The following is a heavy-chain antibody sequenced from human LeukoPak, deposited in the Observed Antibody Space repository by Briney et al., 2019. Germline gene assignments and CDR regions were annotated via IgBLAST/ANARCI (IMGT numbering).Heavy chain of an antibody. J-gene: IGHJ6*03. V-gene: IGHV4-59*01. CDR2: IYYNGST. D-gene: IGHD3-16*01. CDR3: ASETAQKGAHYMDV. CDR1: GGSISGYY. Sequence: ESPSLTPTVSGGSISGYYWRWIRETPGKGRGRIGYIYYNGSTNYKSPLKSRVTISIDTSKNQFSLKLGAVTAADWAVYYCASETAQKGAHYMDVWGKGTTVTISS.